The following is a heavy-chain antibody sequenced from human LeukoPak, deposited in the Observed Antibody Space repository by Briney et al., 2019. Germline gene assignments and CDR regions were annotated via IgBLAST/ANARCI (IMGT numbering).Heavy chain of an antibody. CDR2: IIPIFGTA. V-gene: IGHV1-69*13. D-gene: IGHD2-15*01. CDR1: GGTFSSYA. J-gene: IGHJ6*02. CDR3: AREGVGYYGMDV. Sequence: SVKVSCKASGGTFSSYAISWLRQAPGQGLEWMGGIIPIFGTANYAQKFQGRVTITADESTSTAYMELSSLRSDDTAVYYCAREGVGYYGMDVWGQGTTVTVSS.